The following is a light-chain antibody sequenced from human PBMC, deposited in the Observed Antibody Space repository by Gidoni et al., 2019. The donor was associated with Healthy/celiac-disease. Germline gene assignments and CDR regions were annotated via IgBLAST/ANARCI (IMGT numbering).Light chain of an antibody. CDR3: QQRSNWPLGLT. CDR1: QSVSIY. J-gene: IGKJ4*01. CDR2: YAS. V-gene: IGKV3-11*01. Sequence: IVLTQSPATLSLSQWDRATLACRASQSVSIYLAWYQQKPGQAPRLLIYYASNSATGIPARFGVSGSGTDFTLTISSLELEDFAVYDCQQRSNWPLGLTFGGGTKVEIK.